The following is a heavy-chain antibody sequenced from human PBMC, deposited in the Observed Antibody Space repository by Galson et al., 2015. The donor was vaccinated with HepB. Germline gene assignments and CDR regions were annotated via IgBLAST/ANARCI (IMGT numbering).Heavy chain of an antibody. J-gene: IGHJ4*02. D-gene: IGHD1-26*01. CDR1: GFTFSSYA. Sequence: SLRLSCAASGFTFSSYAMSWVRQAPGKGLEWVSAISSSSSYTNYADSVKGRFTISRDNAKNSLYLQMNSLRAEDTAVYYCARDTQYSGSYYVWGQGTLVTVSS. CDR3: ARDTQYSGSYYV. CDR2: ISSSSSYT. V-gene: IGHV3-21*01.